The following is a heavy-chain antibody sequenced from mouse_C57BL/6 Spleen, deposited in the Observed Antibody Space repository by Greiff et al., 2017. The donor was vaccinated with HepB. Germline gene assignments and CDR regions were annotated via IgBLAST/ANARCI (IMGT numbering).Heavy chain of an antibody. V-gene: IGHV1-50*01. CDR2: IDPSDSYT. Sequence: VQLQQSGAELVKPGASVKLSCKASGYTFTSYWMQWVKQRPGQGLEWIGEIDPSDSYTNYNQKFKGKATLTVDTSSSTAYMQLSSLTSEDSAVYYCASEGGYDYGFAYWGQGTLVTVSA. CDR3: ASEGGYDYGFAY. J-gene: IGHJ3*01. CDR1: GYTFTSYW. D-gene: IGHD2-4*01.